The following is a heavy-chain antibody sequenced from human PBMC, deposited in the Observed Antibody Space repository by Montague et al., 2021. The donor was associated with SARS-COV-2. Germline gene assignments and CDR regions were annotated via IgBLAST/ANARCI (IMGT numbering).Heavy chain of an antibody. D-gene: IGHD1-1*01. CDR3: ARSGRAWTLHY. CDR2: INYAGST. J-gene: IGHJ4*02. CDR1: GDSITGSHW. Sequence: SETLSLTCAVSGDSITGSHWWGWVRQPPGKGLEWIAYINYAGSTFYNPSLKSRVTMSVDTSKNQFSLKLSSVTTVDTAVHFCARSGRAWTLHYWGQGTLVTVSS. V-gene: IGHV4-28*01.